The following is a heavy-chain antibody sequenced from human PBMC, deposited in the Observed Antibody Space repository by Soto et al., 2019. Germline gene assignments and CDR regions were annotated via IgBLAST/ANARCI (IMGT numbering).Heavy chain of an antibody. CDR2: IYPGDSDT. D-gene: IGHD3-22*01. J-gene: IGHJ4*02. Sequence: PGESLKISCKGSGYSFTSYWIGWVRQMPGKGLEWMGIIYPGDSDTRYSPSFQGQVTISADKSISTAYLQWSSLKASDTAMYYCARGHSHYDSSGSQSDYWGQGTLVTVSS. CDR1: GYSFTSYW. CDR3: ARGHSHYDSSGSQSDY. V-gene: IGHV5-51*01.